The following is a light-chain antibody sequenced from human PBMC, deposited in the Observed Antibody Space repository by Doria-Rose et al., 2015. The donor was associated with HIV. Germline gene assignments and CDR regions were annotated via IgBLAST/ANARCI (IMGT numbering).Light chain of an antibody. V-gene: IGLV1-40*01. CDR3: QSYDSRLSVYV. CDR2: GNS. CDR1: SSNIGAGFD. J-gene: IGLJ1*01. Sequence: QSVVTQPPSVSGAPGQRVATSCTGSSSNIGAGFDVNWYQQFPGTAPKLLIHGNSNRPSGVHDRFSGSKSGTSAFLAISGLRAEDEADYYCQSYDSRLSVYVFGTGTKVTVL.